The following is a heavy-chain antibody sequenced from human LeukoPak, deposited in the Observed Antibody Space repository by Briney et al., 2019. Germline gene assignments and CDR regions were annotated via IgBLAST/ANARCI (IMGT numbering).Heavy chain of an antibody. Sequence: SETLSLTCAVYGGSFSGYYWSWLRQPPGKGLEWIGEINHSGSTNYNPSLKSRVTISVDTSKNQFSLKLSSVTAADTAVYYCARGSSWYALHYWGQGTLVTVSS. CDR3: ARGSSWYALHY. V-gene: IGHV4-34*01. D-gene: IGHD6-13*01. CDR2: INHSGST. CDR1: GGSFSGYY. J-gene: IGHJ4*02.